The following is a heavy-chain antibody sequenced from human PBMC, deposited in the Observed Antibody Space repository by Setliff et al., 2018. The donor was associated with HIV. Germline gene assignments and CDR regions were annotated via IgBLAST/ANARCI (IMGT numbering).Heavy chain of an antibody. CDR2: MYYSGST. D-gene: IGHD3-3*01. V-gene: IGHV4-59*11. CDR3: ARVGDFWRGYYCMDV. Sequence: SETLSLTCTVSGGSISSHYWSWIRQPPGKGLEWIGYMYYSGSTNYNPSLKSRVSISVDTSKNQFSLKLSSVTAADTAVYYCARVGDFWRGYYCMDVWGKGTTVTVSS. CDR1: GGSISSHY. J-gene: IGHJ6*03.